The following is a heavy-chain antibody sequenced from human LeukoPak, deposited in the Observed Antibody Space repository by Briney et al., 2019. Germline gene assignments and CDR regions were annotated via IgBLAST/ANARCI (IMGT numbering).Heavy chain of an antibody. V-gene: IGHV3-23*01. CDR3: AKRAYRGYDFPDYCGGDCSPDAFDI. Sequence: SGGSLRLSCAASGFTFSSYATSWVRQAPGKGLERVSAISGSGGSTYYADSVKGRFTISRDNSKNTLYLQMNSLRAEDTAVYYCAKRAYRGYDFPDYCGGDCSPDAFDIWGQGTMVTVSS. J-gene: IGHJ3*02. CDR1: GFTFSSYA. D-gene: IGHD2-21*01. CDR2: ISGSGGST.